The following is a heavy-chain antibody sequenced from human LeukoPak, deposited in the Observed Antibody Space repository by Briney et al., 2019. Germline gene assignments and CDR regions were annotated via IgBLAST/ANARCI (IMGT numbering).Heavy chain of an antibody. V-gene: IGHV6-1*01. Sequence: SQTLSLTCAISGGSVSRNSAAWNWIRQSPSRGLEWLGRTYYRSKWYTDYAVAVKSRMTINPDTSKNQVSLQLNSVTPEDTAVYYCASEASTCAGGTCYSGYLDYWGQGTLVTVSS. CDR3: ASEASTCAGGTCYSGYLDY. CDR1: GGSVSRNSAA. J-gene: IGHJ4*02. D-gene: IGHD2-15*01. CDR2: TYYRSKWYT.